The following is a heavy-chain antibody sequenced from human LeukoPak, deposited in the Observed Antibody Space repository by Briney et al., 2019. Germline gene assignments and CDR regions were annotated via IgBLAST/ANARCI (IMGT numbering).Heavy chain of an antibody. CDR3: ARGYFDN. CDR2: ISNSGSRM. CDR1: GFTFSTHE. Sequence: PGGSLGLSCAASGFTFSTHEMNWVRQAPGKGLEWVSYISNSGSRMYYADSVKGRFTISRDNAKKSLFLQMNSLRAEDTAVYCCARGYFDNWGQGSLVTVSS. J-gene: IGHJ4*02. V-gene: IGHV3-48*03.